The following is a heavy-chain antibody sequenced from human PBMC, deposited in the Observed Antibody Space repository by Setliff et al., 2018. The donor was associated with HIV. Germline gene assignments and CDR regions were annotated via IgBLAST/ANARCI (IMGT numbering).Heavy chain of an antibody. CDR3: GRGSLVATRVHYFDY. J-gene: IGHJ4*02. V-gene: IGHV1-18*01. D-gene: IGHD5-12*01. CDR1: GYTFSSYG. Sequence: ASVKVSCKASGYTFSSYGISWVRQTPGQGLEWMGWISAANGKKYYAPKVHDRITLTMDISTTTAHLQLRSLRSDDTAVYFCGRGSLVATRVHYFDYWGQGTLVTVSS. CDR2: ISAANGKK.